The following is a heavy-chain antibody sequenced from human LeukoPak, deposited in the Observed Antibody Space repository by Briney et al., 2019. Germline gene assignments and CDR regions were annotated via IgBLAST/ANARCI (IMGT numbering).Heavy chain of an antibody. V-gene: IGHV1-18*01. CDR2: ISAYNGNT. CDR3: ARDPGGMVRGAPTDY. Sequence: GASVKVSCKASGYTFTSYGISWVRQAPGQGLEWMGWISAYNGNTNYAQKLQGRVTMTTDRSTSTAYMELRSLRSDDTAVYYCARDPGGMVRGAPTDYWGQGTLVTVSS. D-gene: IGHD3-10*01. CDR1: GYTFTSYG. J-gene: IGHJ4*02.